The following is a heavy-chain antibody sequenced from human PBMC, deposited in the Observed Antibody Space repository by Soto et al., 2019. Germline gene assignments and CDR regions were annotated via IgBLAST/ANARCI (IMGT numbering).Heavy chain of an antibody. D-gene: IGHD3-10*01. J-gene: IGHJ4*02. CDR1: GFTVSTNY. CDR3: ARGFPSMTYYGEYYFDH. Sequence: EVQVVESGGGLIQSGGSLRLSCEAFGFTVSTNYMSWVRQAPGKGLEWVSVIYAGGTTYHADSVKGRFTISRDNSKHMLYLQMNSLRAEDTAVYYCARGFPSMTYYGEYYFDHWGQGTLVTVSS. CDR2: IYAGGTT. V-gene: IGHV3-53*01.